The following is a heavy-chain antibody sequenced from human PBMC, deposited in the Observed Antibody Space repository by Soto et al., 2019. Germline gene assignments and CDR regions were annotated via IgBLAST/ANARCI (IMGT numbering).Heavy chain of an antibody. J-gene: IGHJ6*02. D-gene: IGHD4-4*01. V-gene: IGHV1-69*01. CDR2: IIPIFGTA. CDR3: ASRFTVPAPYYYCGLDV. CDR1: GGTFSSYA. Sequence: QVQLVQSGAEVKKPGSSVKVSCKASGGTFSSYAISWVLQAPGQVLEWMGGIIPIFGTANYAQKFQGRVTITGDESKSTAYMELRSRRSEDTAVYYCASRFTVPAPYYYCGLDVCGQGTTVTVSS.